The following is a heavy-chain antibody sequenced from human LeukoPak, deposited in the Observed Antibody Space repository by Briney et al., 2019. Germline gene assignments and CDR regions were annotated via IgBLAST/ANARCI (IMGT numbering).Heavy chain of an antibody. V-gene: IGHV3-74*01. J-gene: IGHJ4*02. Sequence: PGGSLRLSCAASGFSFSNYWMHWVRQAPGKGLVWVTRMSSDGSATYYADSVQGRFTISRDNAKNTLYLQMNSLRAEDTAMYFCAKGPNYFDSWGQGTLVTVSS. CDR3: AKGPNYFDS. CDR2: MSSDGSAT. CDR1: GFSFSNYW.